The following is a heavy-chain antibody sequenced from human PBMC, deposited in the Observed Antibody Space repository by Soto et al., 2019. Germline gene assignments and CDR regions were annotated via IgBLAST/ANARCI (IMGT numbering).Heavy chain of an antibody. V-gene: IGHV4-30-4*01. CDR3: ARVKADFWGGLHGWFDP. CDR2: IYYSGST. J-gene: IGHJ5*02. Sequence: SETLSLTCTVSGGSISSGDYYWSWIRQPPGKGLEWIGYIYYSGSTYYNPSLKSRVTISVDTSKNQFSLKLSSVTAADTAVYYCARVKADFWGGLHGWFDPWGQGTLVTVSS. D-gene: IGHD3-3*01. CDR1: GGSISSGDYY.